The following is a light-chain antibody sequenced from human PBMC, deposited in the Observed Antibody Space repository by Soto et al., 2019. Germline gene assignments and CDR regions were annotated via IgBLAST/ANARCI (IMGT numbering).Light chain of an antibody. V-gene: IGKV3-20*01. CDR3: QQYGSSPFT. CDR2: GAS. Sequence: EIVLTQSPGTLSLSPGERATLSCRASQSVSSNFLAWYQQKPGQAPRLLIYGASNRATGIPDRFSGSGSGKDFPLTISRLEPKDFAVYYCQQYGSSPFTFGPGPKVDIK. J-gene: IGKJ3*01. CDR1: QSVSSNF.